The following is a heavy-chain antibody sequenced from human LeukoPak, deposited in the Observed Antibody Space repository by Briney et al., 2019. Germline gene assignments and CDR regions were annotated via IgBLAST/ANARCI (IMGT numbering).Heavy chain of an antibody. Sequence: GGSLRLSCAASGFTFDDYAMHWVRQAPGKGLEWVSLISWDGGSTYYADSVKGRFTISRDNSKNSLYLQMNSLGAEDTALYYCAKDTFDYWGQGTLVTVSS. CDR2: ISWDGGST. CDR1: GFTFDDYA. J-gene: IGHJ4*02. V-gene: IGHV3-43D*03. CDR3: AKDTFDY.